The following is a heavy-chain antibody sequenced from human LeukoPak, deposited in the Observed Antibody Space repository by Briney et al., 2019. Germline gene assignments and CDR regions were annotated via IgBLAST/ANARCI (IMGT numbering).Heavy chain of an antibody. CDR3: ARELLWFGD. CDR2: IIPILGMA. V-gene: IGHV1-69*04. Sequence: SVKVSCKASGGTFSSYAISWVRQAPGQGLEWMGRIIPILGMANYAQKFQGRVTMTRDTSISTAYMELSRLRSDDTAVYYCARELLWFGDWGQGTLVTVSS. D-gene: IGHD3-10*01. CDR1: GGTFSSYA. J-gene: IGHJ4*02.